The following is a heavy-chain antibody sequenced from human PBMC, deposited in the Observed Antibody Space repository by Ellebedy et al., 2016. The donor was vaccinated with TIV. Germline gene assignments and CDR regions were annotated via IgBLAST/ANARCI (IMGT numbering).Heavy chain of an antibody. V-gene: IGHV3-23*01. J-gene: IGHJ5*02. Sequence: GESLKISCAASGFTFSSHAMSWVRQAPGKGLDWVSSISISGANSYYADSVKGRFTISRDNSKNTLFLQMNYLRAEDTAVYYCGKVILGATYWFDPWGQGTLVTVSS. D-gene: IGHD1-26*01. CDR3: GKVILGATYWFDP. CDR2: ISISGANS. CDR1: GFTFSSHA.